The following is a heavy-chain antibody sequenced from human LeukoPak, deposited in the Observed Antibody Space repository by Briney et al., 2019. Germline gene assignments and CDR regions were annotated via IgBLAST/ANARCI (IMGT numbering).Heavy chain of an antibody. CDR3: ARGGPITIFGVVIRWFDP. J-gene: IGHJ5*02. CDR1: GFTFSSYA. Sequence: TGGSLRLSCAASGFTFSSYAMSWVRQPPGKGLEWIGSIYYSGSTYYNPSLKSRVTISVDTSKNQFSLKLSSVTAADTAVYYCARGGPITIFGVVIRWFDPWGQGTLVTVSS. CDR2: IYYSGST. D-gene: IGHD3-3*01. V-gene: IGHV4-39*01.